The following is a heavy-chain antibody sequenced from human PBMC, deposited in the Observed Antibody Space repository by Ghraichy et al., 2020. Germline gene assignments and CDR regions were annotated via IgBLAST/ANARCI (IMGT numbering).Heavy chain of an antibody. V-gene: IGHV4-61*01. CDR1: GGSVSSGIYY. J-gene: IGHJ5*02. CDR3: ARDLMAAASQRFDP. D-gene: IGHD6-13*01. Sequence: SETLSLTCTVSGGSVSSGIYYWSWIRQPPGKGLEWIGYIYYSGSTNYNPSLKSRVTISVDTSKNQFSLKLISVTAADTAVYYCARDLMAAASQRFDPWGQGTLVTVSS. CDR2: IYYSGST.